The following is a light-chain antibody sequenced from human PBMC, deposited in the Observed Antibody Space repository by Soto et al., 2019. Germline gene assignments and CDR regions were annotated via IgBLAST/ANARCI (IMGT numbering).Light chain of an antibody. Sequence: QSALTQPASVSGSPGQSITISCTGTSSAIGSYDLVSWYPHHPARAPKLIIYEGSKRPSGVSMRFSGSKSGYTASLTISGLQAEDEADYFCCSYAGSVPYVVFGGGTKLTVL. CDR1: SSAIGSYDL. CDR3: CSYAGSVPYVV. J-gene: IGLJ2*01. CDR2: EGS. V-gene: IGLV2-23*01.